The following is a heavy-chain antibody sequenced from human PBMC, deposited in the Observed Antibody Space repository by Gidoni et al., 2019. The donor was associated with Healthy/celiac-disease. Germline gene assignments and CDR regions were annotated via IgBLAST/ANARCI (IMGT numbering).Heavy chain of an antibody. Sequence: EVQLVASGGGLVMPGGSLRLSCAASGFTFRSYSMNWVRQAPGKGLEGVSSISSSSSYIYYADSVKGRFTISRDNAKNSLYLQMNSLRAEDTAVYYCARKLSRGVVAASSSWGQGTLVTVSS. V-gene: IGHV3-21*01. D-gene: IGHD2-15*01. CDR2: ISSSSSYI. CDR3: ARKLSRGVVAASSS. J-gene: IGHJ4*02. CDR1: GFTFRSYS.